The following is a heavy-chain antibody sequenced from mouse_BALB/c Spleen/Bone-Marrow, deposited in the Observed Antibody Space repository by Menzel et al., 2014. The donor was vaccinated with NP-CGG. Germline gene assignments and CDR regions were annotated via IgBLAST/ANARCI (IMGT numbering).Heavy chain of an antibody. CDR3: ARWYYGSGFAS. Sequence: EVHLVESGGGLVKPGGSLKLSCAASGFTFSSYAMSWVRQTPEKRLEWVASISSGGSTYYPDSVKGRFTISRDNARNILYLQMSSLRSEDTAMYYCARWYYGSGFASWGQGTLVTVSA. V-gene: IGHV5-6-5*01. CDR1: GFTFSSYA. D-gene: IGHD1-1*01. CDR2: ISSGGST. J-gene: IGHJ3*01.